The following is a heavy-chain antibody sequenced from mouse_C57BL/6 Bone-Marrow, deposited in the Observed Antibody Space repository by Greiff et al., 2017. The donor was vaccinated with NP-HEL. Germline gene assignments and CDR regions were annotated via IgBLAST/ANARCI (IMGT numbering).Heavy chain of an antibody. Sequence: EVKLVESGGGLVKPGGSLKVSCTASGFTFTSYTMSWVRQTPEKRLEWVATISSGGSYTYYPDSVKGRITFARDNAKNTLYLQMSSLRSEDTAMYYCESQEGYYGSDTGFDYWGQGTTLTVSS. D-gene: IGHD1-1*01. V-gene: IGHV5-9-1*01. CDR1: GFTFTSYT. CDR2: ISSGGSYT. CDR3: ESQEGYYGSDTGFDY. J-gene: IGHJ2*01.